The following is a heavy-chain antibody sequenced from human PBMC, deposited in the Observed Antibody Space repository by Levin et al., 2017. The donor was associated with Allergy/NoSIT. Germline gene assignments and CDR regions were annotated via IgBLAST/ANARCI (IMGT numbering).Heavy chain of an antibody. CDR3: AGDLRHFANYYFDY. CDR1: EFTFRSYA. V-gene: IGHV3-30-3*01. CDR2: LSYDGNDK. D-gene: IGHD3-9*01. Sequence: GGSLRLSCAASEFTFRSYARHWVRQAPGKGLEWVPVLSYDGNDKHYADSVKGRFTISRDNSKNTLYLQMNSLRAEDTAVYYCAGDLRHFANYYFDYWGQGTLVSVSS. J-gene: IGHJ4*02.